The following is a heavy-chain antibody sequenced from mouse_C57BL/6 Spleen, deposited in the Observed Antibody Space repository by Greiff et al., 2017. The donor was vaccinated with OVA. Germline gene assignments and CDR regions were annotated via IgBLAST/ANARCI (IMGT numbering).Heavy chain of an antibody. J-gene: IGHJ2*01. CDR2: IDPSDSYT. CDR1: GYTFTSYW. Sequence: QVHVKQPGAELVMPGASVKLSCKASGYTFTSYWMHWVKQRPGQGLEWIGEIDPSDSYTNYNQKFKGKSTLTVDKSSSTAYMQLSSLTSEDSAVYYCARWYYGSSSLDYWGQGTTLTVSS. V-gene: IGHV1-69*01. CDR3: ARWYYGSSSLDY. D-gene: IGHD1-1*01.